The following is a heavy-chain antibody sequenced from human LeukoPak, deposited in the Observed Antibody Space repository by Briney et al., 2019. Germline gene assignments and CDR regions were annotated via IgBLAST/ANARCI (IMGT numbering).Heavy chain of an antibody. D-gene: IGHD1-26*01. CDR1: AFTFNTYW. J-gene: IGHJ4*02. CDR2: INGDESST. Sequence: GGSLRLSCAASAFTFNTYWMHWVRQVPGRGLEWVSRINGDESSTNYADSVKGRFTISRDNAKDTLYLHMNSLAAEDTAVYYCARGAKWAYYFDYWGQGTLVTVSS. V-gene: IGHV3-74*01. CDR3: ARGAKWAYYFDY.